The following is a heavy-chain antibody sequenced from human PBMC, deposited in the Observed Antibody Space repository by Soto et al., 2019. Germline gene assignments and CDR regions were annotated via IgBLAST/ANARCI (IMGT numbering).Heavy chain of an antibody. CDR1: AGYFSVYY. CDR2: INHSGST. J-gene: IGHJ6*02. CDR3: ARAGSVGITIFRVVITTDYYYYGMDV. Sequence: SQTLSLSCAVYAGYFSVYYWSWIRHLPGNGSDWTGEINHSGSTNYNPSLKSRVTISVDTSKNQFSVKLSSVTAADTAVYYCARAGSVGITIFRVVITTDYYYYGMDVWGQGTTVTVSS. D-gene: IGHD3-3*01. V-gene: IGHV4-34*01.